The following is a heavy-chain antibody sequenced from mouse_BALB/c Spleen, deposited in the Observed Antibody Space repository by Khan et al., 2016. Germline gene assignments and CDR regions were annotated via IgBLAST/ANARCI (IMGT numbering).Heavy chain of an antibody. V-gene: IGHV10-1*02. Sequence: EVQLVESGGGLVQPKGSLKLSCAASGFTFNTYAMNWVRQAPGKGLEWVARIRSKSNNYATYYADSVKDRFTISRDDSQSMLYLQMNNLKTEVTAMYYCVRQRYYFDYWGQGTTLTVSS. CDR1: GFTFNTYA. CDR2: IRSKSNNYAT. J-gene: IGHJ2*01. CDR3: VRQRYYFDY.